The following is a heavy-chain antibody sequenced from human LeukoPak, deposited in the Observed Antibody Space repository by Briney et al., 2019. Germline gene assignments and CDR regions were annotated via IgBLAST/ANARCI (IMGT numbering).Heavy chain of an antibody. CDR3: VRTPPNWGFDY. J-gene: IGHJ4*02. Sequence: ASVKVSFTASGYTFTTHDINWVRQATGQGLEWLGWMSPNSGDTGYARKFQGRVTMTSDSSISTAYTELSSLRSEDTAIYYCVRTPPNWGFDYWGQGTLVTVSS. V-gene: IGHV1-8*01. CDR1: GYTFTTHD. CDR2: MSPNSGDT. D-gene: IGHD7-27*01.